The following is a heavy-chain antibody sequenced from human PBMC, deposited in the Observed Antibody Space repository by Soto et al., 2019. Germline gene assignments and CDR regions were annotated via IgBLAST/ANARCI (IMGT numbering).Heavy chain of an antibody. CDR1: GFTFSSYS. Sequence: GGSLRLSCAASGFTFSSYSMNWVRQAPGKGLEWVSSLSSSSSYIYYADSVKGRFTISRDNAKNSLYLQMNSLRAEDTAVYYCARVESYDFCSGYYTTFCMDVWGKGTTVTVSS. J-gene: IGHJ6*04. CDR3: ARVESYDFCSGYYTTFCMDV. CDR2: LSSSSSYI. V-gene: IGHV3-21*01. D-gene: IGHD3-3*01.